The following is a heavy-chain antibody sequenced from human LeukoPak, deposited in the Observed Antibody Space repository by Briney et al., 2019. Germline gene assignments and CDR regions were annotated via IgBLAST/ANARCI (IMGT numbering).Heavy chain of an antibody. Sequence: GGSLRLSSAASGFTFSSYAMSWVRQAPGKGLEWVSAISGSGGSTYYADSVKGRFSISRDNSKNTLYLQMNSLRAEDTAVYYCAKDSHRYCSSTSCLDAFDIRGQGTMVTVSS. CDR1: GFTFSSYA. V-gene: IGHV3-23*01. CDR2: ISGSGGST. CDR3: AKDSHRYCSSTSCLDAFDI. D-gene: IGHD2-2*01. J-gene: IGHJ3*02.